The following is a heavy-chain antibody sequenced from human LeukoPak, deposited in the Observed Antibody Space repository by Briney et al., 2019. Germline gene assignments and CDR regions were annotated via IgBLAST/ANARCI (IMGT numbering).Heavy chain of an antibody. Sequence: GGSLRLSCAASGFTFDGYAMHWVRQAPGKGLEWVSGISWNSGYIGYAYSVKGRFTISRDNAKNSLYLQMNSLRAEDTALYYCAKVITSGASDAFDIWGQGTMVTVSS. CDR1: GFTFDGYA. CDR3: AKVITSGASDAFDI. CDR2: ISWNSGYI. D-gene: IGHD1-20*01. V-gene: IGHV3-9*01. J-gene: IGHJ3*02.